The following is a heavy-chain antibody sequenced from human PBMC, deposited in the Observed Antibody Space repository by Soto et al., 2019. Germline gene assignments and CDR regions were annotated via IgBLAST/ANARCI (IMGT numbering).Heavy chain of an antibody. Sequence: PGGSLRLSCAASGFNFSSAWMNWVRQTPGKGLEWVGRIKSKVDGGTTDYAAPVKGRFSISRDDSQNTLYLQMNSLKTEDTAVYFCTGDPPTGSPGIDYWGQGTLVTVSS. CDR2: IKSKVDGGTT. V-gene: IGHV3-15*07. CDR1: GFNFSSAW. D-gene: IGHD2-15*01. CDR3: TGDPPTGSPGIDY. J-gene: IGHJ4*02.